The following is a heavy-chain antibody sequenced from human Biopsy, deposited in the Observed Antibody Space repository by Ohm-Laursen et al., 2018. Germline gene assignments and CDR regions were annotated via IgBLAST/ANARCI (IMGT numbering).Heavy chain of an antibody. CDR2: IMPAFGVV. V-gene: IGHV1-69*13. D-gene: IGHD6-6*01. Sequence: SVKVSCKASGGNLRSYGISWVRQAPGQGLEWMGGIMPAFGVVNYGQNFEGRVTIDADDSTTTVDLSSLTSEDTDVYYCARGEAARVNDNYRYRLDHWGQGTTVVVSS. CDR3: ARGEAARVNDNYRYRLDH. CDR1: GGNLRSYG. J-gene: IGHJ6*02.